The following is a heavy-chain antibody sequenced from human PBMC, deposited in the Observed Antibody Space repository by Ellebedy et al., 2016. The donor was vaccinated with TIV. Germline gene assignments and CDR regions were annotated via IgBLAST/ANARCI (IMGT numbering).Heavy chain of an antibody. CDR3: ARPSPYGGVFDY. CDR2: IYYSGST. CDR1: GGSISSSSYY. D-gene: IGHD4/OR15-4a*01. V-gene: IGHV4-39*07. Sequence: MPSETLSLTCTVSGGSISSSSYYWGWIRQPPGKGLEWIGRIYYSGSTYYNPSLKSRVTISVDTSKNQFSLNLSSVTAADTAVYYCARPSPYGGVFDYWGQGTLVTVSS. J-gene: IGHJ4*02.